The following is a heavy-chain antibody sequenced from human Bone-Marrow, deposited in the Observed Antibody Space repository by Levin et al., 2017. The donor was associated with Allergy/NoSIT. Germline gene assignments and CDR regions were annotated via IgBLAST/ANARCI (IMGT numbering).Heavy chain of an antibody. V-gene: IGHV3-66*02. Sequence: QSGGSLRLSCAASGFIASRSYMNWVRQAPGKGLEWVSVIYRDGTTWYADSVKGRFTISRDNSNNTFYLQMNNLTPEDTALYYCAREQQLVLDAFDLWGQGTMVIVSS. J-gene: IGHJ3*01. CDR2: IYRDGTT. CDR3: AREQQLVLDAFDL. D-gene: IGHD6-13*01. CDR1: GFIASRSY.